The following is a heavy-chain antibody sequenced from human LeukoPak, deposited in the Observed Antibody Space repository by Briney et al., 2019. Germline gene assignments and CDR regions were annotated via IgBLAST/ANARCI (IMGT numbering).Heavy chain of an antibody. CDR3: ARDNHSGSWSWFDP. V-gene: IGHV1-18*01. J-gene: IGHJ5*02. D-gene: IGHD6-13*01. CDR2: ISAYNGNT. Sequence: ASVKVSCKASGYTFTSYGISWVRQAPGQGPEWMGWISAYNGNTNYAQKLQGRVTMTTDTSTSTAYMELRSLRSDDTAVYYCARDNHSGSWSWFDPWGQGTLVSVSA. CDR1: GYTFTSYG.